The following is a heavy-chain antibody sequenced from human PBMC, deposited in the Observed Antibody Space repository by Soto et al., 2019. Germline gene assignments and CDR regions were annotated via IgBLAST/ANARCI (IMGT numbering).Heavy chain of an antibody. D-gene: IGHD3-10*01. CDR1: PNPISSTSW. CDR3: AGGPYGSGNHKLNN. J-gene: IGHJ4*02. Sequence: SSETLPPPCALSPNPISSTSWCLRVRQPPGRGLEWMGEWYHSGSTNYKSALKSRVTISVDKSKNHFSLKLKSVTAADTVGYYCAGGPYGSGNHKLNNWGQGVRVT. CDR2: WYHSGST. V-gene: IGHV4-4*02.